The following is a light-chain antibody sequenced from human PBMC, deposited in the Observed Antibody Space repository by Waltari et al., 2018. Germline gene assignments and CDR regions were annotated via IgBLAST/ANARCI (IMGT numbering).Light chain of an antibody. J-gene: IGKJ4*01. CDR2: GAS. Sequence: EIVLTQSPGILSLSPGERATLSFRASQNFDGSYLAWYQQKPGQAPRLLRYGASSRATGIPDRFSGSVSGTDFTLTISRLETEEFAVYFCQKYGRSPQLTFGGGTKVEI. V-gene: IGKV3-20*01. CDR3: QKYGRSPQLT. CDR1: QNFDGSY.